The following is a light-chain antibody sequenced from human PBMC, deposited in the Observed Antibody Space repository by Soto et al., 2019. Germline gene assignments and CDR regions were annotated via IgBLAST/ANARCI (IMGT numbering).Light chain of an antibody. CDR3: QQYTTYPYT. J-gene: IGKJ2*01. Sequence: DIQMTQSPSTLSASVGDRVTITCRASQSVTNWLAWYQQKPGKAPNLLIYDASRLQSGIPSRFSGSGSGTEFTLTISSLQPDDFATYYCQQYTTYPYTFAQGTKVAIK. V-gene: IGKV1-5*01. CDR2: DAS. CDR1: QSVTNW.